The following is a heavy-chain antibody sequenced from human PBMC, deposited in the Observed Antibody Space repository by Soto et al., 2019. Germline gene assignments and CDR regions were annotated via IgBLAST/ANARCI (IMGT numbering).Heavy chain of an antibody. V-gene: IGHV4-34*01. J-gene: IGHJ4*02. CDR2: INHSGST. Sequence: QVHLQPWGAGLLKPSETLSLTCAVYGESFSGYYWSWIRQTPGKGLEWIGEINHSGSTNYNPSLTSLVTISVDTSKNQFSLKLSSVTAADTAVYYCARLVGATTDFDYWGQGTLVTVSS. CDR3: ARLVGATTDFDY. D-gene: IGHD1-26*01. CDR1: GESFSGYY.